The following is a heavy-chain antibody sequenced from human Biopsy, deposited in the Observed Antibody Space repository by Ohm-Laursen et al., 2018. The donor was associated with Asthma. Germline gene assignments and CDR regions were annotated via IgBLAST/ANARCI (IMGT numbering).Heavy chain of an antibody. CDR2: IMTVFGTT. CDR3: ARCQVGYSSGWSLLLKKIYYSGMDV. V-gene: IGHV1-69*01. Sequence: SSVKVSCKVPGGTFSNFAISWVRQAPGQGLEWLGGIMTVFGTTNYAQKFQGRVTITADESTSTAYMEVISLRSEDTAIYYCARCQVGYSSGWSLLLKKIYYSGMDVWGQGTAVTVSS. J-gene: IGHJ6*02. CDR1: GGTFSNFA. D-gene: IGHD6-19*01.